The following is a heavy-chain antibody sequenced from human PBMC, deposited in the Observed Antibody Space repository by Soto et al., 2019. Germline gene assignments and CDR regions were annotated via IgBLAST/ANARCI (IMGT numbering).Heavy chain of an antibody. CDR2: IYYSGCT. J-gene: IGHJ5*02. D-gene: IGHD1-26*01. CDR3: ARHCLRAGATPCFDP. V-gene: IGHV4-59*08. CDR1: GGSISSYY. Sequence: SETLSLTCTVSGGSISSYYWSWIRQPPGKGLEWIGNIYYSGCTNYNPSLKSRVTISVDTSKNQFSLKLSSVTAADTAVYYCARHCLRAGATPCFDPWGQGTLVTVSS.